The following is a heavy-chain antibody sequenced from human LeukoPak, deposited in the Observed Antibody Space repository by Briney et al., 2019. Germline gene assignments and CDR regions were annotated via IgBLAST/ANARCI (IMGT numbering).Heavy chain of an antibody. J-gene: IGHJ5*02. CDR1: GFTFDDYA. D-gene: IGHD3-16*01. V-gene: IGHV3-9*01. CDR2: ISWNSGSI. CDR3: AKTRGSDATPFDP. Sequence: GGSLRLSCAASGFTFDDYAMHWVRQAPGKGREWVSGISWNSGSIGYADSVKGRFTISRDNSKNTLYLQMNSLRAEDTAVYYCAKTRGSDATPFDPWGQGTLVTVSS.